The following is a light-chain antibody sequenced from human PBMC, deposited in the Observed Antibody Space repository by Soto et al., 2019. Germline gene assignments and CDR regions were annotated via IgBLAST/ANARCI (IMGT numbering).Light chain of an antibody. CDR2: IAS. V-gene: IGKV3-20*01. CDR3: QQYGTSPWT. J-gene: IGKJ1*01. CDR1: QSVNSDY. Sequence: EIVLTQSPGTLSLFPGERATLSCRATQSVNSDYLAWYQQKPGQAPRLLIYIASRRATGIPDRFSGSGSGTDFTLTSSRLEPEDFAVYYCQQYGTSPWTFGQGTKVEIK.